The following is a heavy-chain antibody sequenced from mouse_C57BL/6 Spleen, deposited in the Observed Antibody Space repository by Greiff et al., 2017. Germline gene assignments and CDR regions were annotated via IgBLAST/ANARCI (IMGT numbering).Heavy chain of an antibody. CDR3: SRCSSYVDY. Sequence: QVQLQQPGAELVLPGASVKLSCKASGYTFTSYWMHWVKQRPGQGLEWLGEIDPSDSYTTYNQKFKGKSTLTVDKSSSTAYLQLSSLTYEDSAVYYCSRCSSYVDYWGQGTTLTFSS. CDR1: GYTFTSYW. CDR2: IDPSDSYT. V-gene: IGHV1-69*01. D-gene: IGHD1-1*01. J-gene: IGHJ2*01.